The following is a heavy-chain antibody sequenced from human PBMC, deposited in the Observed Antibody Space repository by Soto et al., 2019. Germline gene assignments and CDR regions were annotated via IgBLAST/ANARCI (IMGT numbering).Heavy chain of an antibody. CDR2: ISAYNGNT. CDR1: GYTFTGHY. J-gene: IGHJ6*02. D-gene: IGHD1-26*01. Sequence: ASVKVSCKASGYTFTGHYIHWVRQAPGQGXEWMGWISAYNGNTNYAQKLQGRVTMTTDTSTGTAYMELRSLRSDDTAVYYCARDPGNSGDLSYYYYYGMDVWGQGTTVTVFS. V-gene: IGHV1-18*04. CDR3: ARDPGNSGDLSYYYYYGMDV.